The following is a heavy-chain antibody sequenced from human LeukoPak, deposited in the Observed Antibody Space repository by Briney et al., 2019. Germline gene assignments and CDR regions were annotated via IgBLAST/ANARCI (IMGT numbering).Heavy chain of an antibody. J-gene: IGHJ4*02. V-gene: IGHV1-69*13. CDR1: GGTFSNYA. Sequence: SVKVSCKASGGTFSNYAISWVRQAPGQGLEWMGGIIPIFDTADYAQKFQGRLTITADESTSTAYMELSSLRAEDTAVYYCARDLVGSHTSYSSGAWDYWGQGTLVTVSS. CDR2: IIPIFDTA. D-gene: IGHD3-9*01. CDR3: ARDLVGSHTSYSSGAWDY.